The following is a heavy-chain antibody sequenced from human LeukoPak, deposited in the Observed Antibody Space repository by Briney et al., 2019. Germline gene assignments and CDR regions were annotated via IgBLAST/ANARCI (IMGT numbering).Heavy chain of an antibody. Sequence: PGGALRLSCAASGFTFSSYAMSWVRQAPGKGLEGGSYISSSGITIYYADSVKGRFTISRDNAKNSLYLQMNSLRAEDTAVYYCATPLYGGNSGDAFDIWGQGTMVTVSS. CDR1: GFTFSSYA. CDR2: ISSSGITI. CDR3: ATPLYGGNSGDAFDI. J-gene: IGHJ3*02. D-gene: IGHD4-23*01. V-gene: IGHV3-48*04.